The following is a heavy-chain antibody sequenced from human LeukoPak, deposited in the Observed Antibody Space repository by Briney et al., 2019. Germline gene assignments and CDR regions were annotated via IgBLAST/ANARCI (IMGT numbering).Heavy chain of an antibody. CDR2: ISGSGGST. CDR3: APQPYYFDSSGYYYYYYMDV. Sequence: GGSLRLSCAASGFTFSSYAMSWVRQAPGKGLEWVSAISGSGGSTYYADSVKGRFTISRDNSKNTLYLQMNSLRAEDTAVYYCAPQPYYFDSSGYYYYYYMDVWGKGTTVTVSS. D-gene: IGHD3-22*01. V-gene: IGHV3-23*01. CDR1: GFTFSSYA. J-gene: IGHJ6*03.